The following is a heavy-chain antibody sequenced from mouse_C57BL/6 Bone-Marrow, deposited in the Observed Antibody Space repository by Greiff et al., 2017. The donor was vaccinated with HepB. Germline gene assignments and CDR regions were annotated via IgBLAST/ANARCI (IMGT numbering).Heavy chain of an antibody. J-gene: IGHJ2*01. CDR1: GYAFSSSW. CDR3: ARGLITTVVDYFDY. V-gene: IGHV1-82*01. CDR2: IYPGDGDT. D-gene: IGHD1-1*01. Sequence: QVQLQQSGPELVKPGASVKISCKASGYAFSSSWMNWVKQRPGKGLEWIGRIYPGDGDTNYNGKFKGKATLTADKSSSTAYMQLSSLTSEDSAVYLCARGLITTVVDYFDYWGQGTTLTVSS.